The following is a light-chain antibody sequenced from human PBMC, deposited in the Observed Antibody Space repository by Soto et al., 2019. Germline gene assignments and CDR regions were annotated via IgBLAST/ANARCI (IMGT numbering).Light chain of an antibody. V-gene: IGLV2-11*01. CDR1: SSDVGGYNY. J-gene: IGLJ3*02. CDR2: DVT. CDR3: CSHAGSYTWV. Sequence: QSALTQPRSVSGSPGQSVTISCTGTSSDVGGYNYVSWYQEHPGKAPKLMIYDVTKRPSGVPDRFSGSKSGNTASLTISGLRAEDEADYYCCSHAGSYTWVFGGGTKLTVL.